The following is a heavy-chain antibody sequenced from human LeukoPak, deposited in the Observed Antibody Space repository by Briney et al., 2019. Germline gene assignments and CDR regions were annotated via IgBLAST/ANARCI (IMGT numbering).Heavy chain of an antibody. J-gene: IGHJ5*02. V-gene: IGHV1-69*13. CDR1: GGTFSSYA. CDR2: IIPIFGTA. CDR3: ARERRPYCSSTSCYQHWFDP. D-gene: IGHD2-2*01. Sequence: SVKVSCKASGGTFSSYAISWVRQAPGQGLEWMGGIIPIFGTANYAQKFQGRVTITADESTSTAYMELSSLRSEDMAVYYCARERRPYCSSTSCYQHWFDPWGQGTLVTVSS.